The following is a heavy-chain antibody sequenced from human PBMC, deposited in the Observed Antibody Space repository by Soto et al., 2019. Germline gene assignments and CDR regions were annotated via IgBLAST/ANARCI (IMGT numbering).Heavy chain of an antibody. D-gene: IGHD3-22*01. Sequence: QVQLVQSGAEVKKPGSSVKVSCKASGGTFSSYAISWVRQAPGQGLEWMGGIIPIFGTANYAQKFQGRVTITADESTSTAYMELSSLRSEDTAVYYCARARGSGYYSHQLFDYWGQGTLVTVSS. CDR3: ARARGSGYYSHQLFDY. J-gene: IGHJ4*02. CDR1: GGTFSSYA. CDR2: IIPIFGTA. V-gene: IGHV1-69*12.